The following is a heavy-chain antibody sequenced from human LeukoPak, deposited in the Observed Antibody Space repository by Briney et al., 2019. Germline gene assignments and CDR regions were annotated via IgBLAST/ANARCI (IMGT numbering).Heavy chain of an antibody. CDR1: GFTFSSYG. CDR2: ISYDGNNK. J-gene: IGHJ4*02. D-gene: IGHD6-13*01. CDR3: AKDSGSSSNDY. V-gene: IGHV3-30*18. Sequence: GGSLRLSCAASGFTFSSYGIHWVRQAPGKGLEWVAVISYDGNNKYYADSVKGRFTISRDNSKNTLYLQMNSLRPEDTAVYYCAKDSGSSSNDYWGQGTLVTVFS.